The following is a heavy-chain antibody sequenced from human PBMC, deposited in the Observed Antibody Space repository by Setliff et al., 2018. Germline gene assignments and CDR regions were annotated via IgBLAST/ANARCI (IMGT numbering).Heavy chain of an antibody. V-gene: IGHV4-61*09. CDR1: GVSIANTASY. D-gene: IGHD3-3*01. J-gene: IGHJ6*03. CDR3: ARMSGFLYMDV. Sequence: PSETLSLTCTVSGVSIANTASYWSWIRQPAGKTLEWIGQVYVGGNTYYNPSFESRVSISVDRSNNQFSLKLNSVTAADTAVYYCARMSGFLYMDVWGKGTTVTAP. CDR2: VYVGGNT.